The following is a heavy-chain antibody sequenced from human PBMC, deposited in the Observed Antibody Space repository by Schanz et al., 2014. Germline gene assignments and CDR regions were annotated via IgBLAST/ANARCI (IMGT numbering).Heavy chain of an antibody. D-gene: IGHD6-13*01. J-gene: IGHJ4*02. CDR3: AKSQGSSFDS. CDR1: GFTFSTHA. V-gene: IGHV3-23*01. Sequence: EMQLLESGGGLIQPGGSLRLSCAASGFTFSTHAMSWVRQARGKGLEWVSAISASGGTTYYADSVKGRFTISRDNSKSTLYLQMSSLRAEDTAVYYCAKSQGSSFDSWGQGTLVTVSS. CDR2: ISASGGTT.